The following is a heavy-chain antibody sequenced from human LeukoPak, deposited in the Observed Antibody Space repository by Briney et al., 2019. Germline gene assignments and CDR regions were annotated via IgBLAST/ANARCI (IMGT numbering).Heavy chain of an antibody. V-gene: IGHV4-30-2*01. CDR1: GGSISSGGYS. J-gene: IGHJ5*02. D-gene: IGHD6-13*01. CDR3: ARGATAAGTGWFDP. Sequence: PSETLSLTCAVSGGSISSGGYSWSWIRQPPGKGLEWIGYIYHSGSTYYNPSLKSRVTISVGRSKNQFSLKLSSVTAADTAVYDCARGATAAGTGWFDPWGQGTLVTVSS. CDR2: IYHSGST.